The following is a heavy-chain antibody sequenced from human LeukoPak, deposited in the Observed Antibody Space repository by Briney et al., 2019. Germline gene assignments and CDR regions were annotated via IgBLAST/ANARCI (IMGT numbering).Heavy chain of an antibody. CDR3: ASPATADWDAFDI. Sequence: SETLSLTCAVYGGFFSGYYWSWIRPPPGKGLEWIGEINHSGSINYNASLKSRVTISVDTSKNQFSLKLNSVTAADTAVYYCASPATADWDAFDIWGQRTMVTVSS. V-gene: IGHV4-34*01. J-gene: IGHJ3*02. CDR1: GGFFSGYY. D-gene: IGHD3/OR15-3a*01. CDR2: INHSGSI.